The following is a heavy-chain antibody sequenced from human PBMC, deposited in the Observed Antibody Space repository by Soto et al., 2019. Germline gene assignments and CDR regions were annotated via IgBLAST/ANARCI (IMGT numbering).Heavy chain of an antibody. CDR1: GFTVSSNY. D-gene: IGHD6-19*01. Sequence: PGGSLRLSCAASGFTVSSNYMSWVRQAPGKGLEWVSVIYSGGSTYYADSVKGRFTISRDNSKNTLYLQMNSLRAEDTAVYYCARDQSCQWLVPDAFDIWGQGTMVTVSS. CDR3: ARDQSCQWLVPDAFDI. V-gene: IGHV3-66*01. CDR2: IYSGGST. J-gene: IGHJ3*02.